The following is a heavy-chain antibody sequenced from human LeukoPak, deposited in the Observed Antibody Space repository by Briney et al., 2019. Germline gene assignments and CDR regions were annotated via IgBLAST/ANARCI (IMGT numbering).Heavy chain of an antibody. CDR3: AKARLLGRYYMDV. CDR2: ISGSGGST. V-gene: IGHV3-23*01. Sequence: GGSLRLSCAASGFTVRSNYMSWVRQAPGKGLEWVSAISGSGGSTYYADSVKGRFTISRDNSKNTLYLQMNSLRAEDTAVYYCAKARLLGRYYMDVWGKGTTVTVSS. CDR1: GFTVRSNY. J-gene: IGHJ6*03.